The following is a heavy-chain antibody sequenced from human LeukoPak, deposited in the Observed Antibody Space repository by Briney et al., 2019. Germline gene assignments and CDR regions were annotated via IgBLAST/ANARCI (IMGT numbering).Heavy chain of an antibody. D-gene: IGHD6-25*01. CDR3: AKDRIAAAYYFDY. J-gene: IGHJ4*02. V-gene: IGHV3-30*18. Sequence: GRSLRLSCAASGFTFNSYGMHWVRQAPGKGLEWVAMISYDGSNKYYADSVKGRFTISRDNSKSTLYLQMSSLRAEDTAVYYCAKDRIAAAYYFDYWGQGTLVTVSS. CDR2: ISYDGSNK. CDR1: GFTFNSYG.